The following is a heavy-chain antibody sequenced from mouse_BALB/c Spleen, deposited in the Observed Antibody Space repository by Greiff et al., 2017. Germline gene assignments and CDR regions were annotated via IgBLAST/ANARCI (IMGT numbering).Heavy chain of an antibody. CDR3: TRGGGSRYFDV. CDR2: IYPGSGST. Sequence: LQQPGSELVRPGASVKLSCKASGYTFTSYWMHWVKQRPGQGLEWIGNIYPGSGSTNYDEKFKSKATLTVDTSSSTAYMQLSSLTSEDSAVYYCTRGGGSRYFDVWGEGTTVTVAS. J-gene: IGHJ1*01. CDR1: GYTFTSYW. D-gene: IGHD1-1*01. V-gene: IGHV1S22*01.